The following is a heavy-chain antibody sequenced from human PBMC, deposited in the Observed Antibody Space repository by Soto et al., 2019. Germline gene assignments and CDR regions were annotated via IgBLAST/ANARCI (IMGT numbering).Heavy chain of an antibody. CDR1: GFTFTDNH. CDR3: VRDRDLDRDMVHADL. J-gene: IGHJ4*01. D-gene: IGHD5-18*01. Sequence: PGGSLRLSCAGSGFTFTDNHMTWVRQAPGRGPEWVSTIYYNGNTFHADSVRGRFTISADNAENSVFLQMNSLRDEDTAVYFCVRDRDLDRDMVHADLWGQGTLVTVSS. V-gene: IGHV3-66*01. CDR2: IYYNGNT.